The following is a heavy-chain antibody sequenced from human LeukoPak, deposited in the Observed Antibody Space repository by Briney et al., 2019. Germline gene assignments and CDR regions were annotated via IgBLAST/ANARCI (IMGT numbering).Heavy chain of an antibody. J-gene: IGHJ4*02. CDR1: GLTFSAFG. Sequence: PGGSLRLSCAASGLTFSAFGMHWVRQAPGKGLEWLSIIYFDGSKKYYADSVKGRFTISRDNSKNTLYLHMHSLRAEDTAVYYCVRGSESYFQPHFDYWGQGTLVTVSS. D-gene: IGHD1-26*01. CDR2: IYFDGSKK. CDR3: VRGSESYFQPHFDY. V-gene: IGHV3-33*01.